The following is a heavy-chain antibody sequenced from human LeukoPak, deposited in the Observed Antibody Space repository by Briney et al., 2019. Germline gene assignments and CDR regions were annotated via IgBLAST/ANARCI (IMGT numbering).Heavy chain of an antibody. Sequence: KPSETLSLTCTVSGGSISSSSYYWGWIRQPPGKGLEWIGEINHSGSTNYNPSLKSRATISVDTSKNQFSLKLSSVTAADTAVYYCARVYAVTTFSWFDPWGQGTLVTVSS. CDR3: ARVYAVTTFSWFDP. D-gene: IGHD4-11*01. V-gene: IGHV4-39*07. CDR2: INHSGST. CDR1: GGSISSSSYY. J-gene: IGHJ5*02.